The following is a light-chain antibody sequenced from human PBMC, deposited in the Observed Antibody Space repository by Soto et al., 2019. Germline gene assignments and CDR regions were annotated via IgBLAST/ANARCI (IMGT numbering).Light chain of an antibody. CDR1: QSVSSY. J-gene: IGKJ1*01. CDR3: QQFNRWPAT. CDR2: DAY. V-gene: IGKV3-15*01. Sequence: EIVLTQSPGTLSLSPGERATLSCRASQSVSSYLAWYQQKPGQAPRLLIFDAYTRATGIPARFSGSGSGTEFTLTISSLQSEDFAVYHCQQFNRWPATFGQGTKVDIK.